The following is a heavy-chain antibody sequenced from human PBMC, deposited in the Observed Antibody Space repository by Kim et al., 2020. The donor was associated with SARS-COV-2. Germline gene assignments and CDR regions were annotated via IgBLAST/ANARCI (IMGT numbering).Heavy chain of an antibody. D-gene: IGHD3-10*01. V-gene: IGHV3-53*01. J-gene: IGHJ5*02. CDR3: AITRGSGSLNWFDP. CDR1: GFTVHSHY. CDR2: LYPSPNDST. Sequence: GGSLRLSCAASGFTVHSHYLSWVRQSSDKGLEWVSILYPSPNDSTFYAESVKGRFTISRDTSKKTLYLQMTDLRPEDTAVYFCAITRGSGSLNWFDPWGQGTLVTVSS.